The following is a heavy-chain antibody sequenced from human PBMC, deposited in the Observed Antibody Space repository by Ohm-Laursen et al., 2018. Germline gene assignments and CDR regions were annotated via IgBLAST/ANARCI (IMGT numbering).Heavy chain of an antibody. CDR2: ISYDGSNK. CDR3: AKLYPAAPIAAAGIRAFDY. D-gene: IGHD6-13*01. V-gene: IGHV3-30*18. Sequence: SLRLSCAASGFTFSSCAMSWVRQAPGKGLEWVAVISYDGSNKYYADSVKGRFTISRDNSKNTLYLQMNSLRAEDTAVYYCAKLYPAAPIAAAGIRAFDYWGQGTLVTVSS. J-gene: IGHJ4*02. CDR1: GFTFSSCA.